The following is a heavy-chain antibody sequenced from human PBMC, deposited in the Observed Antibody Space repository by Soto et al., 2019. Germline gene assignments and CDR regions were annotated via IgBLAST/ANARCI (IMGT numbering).Heavy chain of an antibody. CDR3: TRAAWFPYLSFY. V-gene: IGHV3-48*03. D-gene: IGHD3-10*01. CDR2: ISSSGSTA. CDR1: GVTFSRFE. J-gene: IGHJ4*02. Sequence: EVQLVESGGGLVQPGGSLRLSCAASGVTFSRFELHWVRQAPGKGLEWISYISSSGSTAYYASSVEGRFTISRDNANNSVYLQMDSLRAEDTALYYCTRAAWFPYLSFYWGQGALVTVSS.